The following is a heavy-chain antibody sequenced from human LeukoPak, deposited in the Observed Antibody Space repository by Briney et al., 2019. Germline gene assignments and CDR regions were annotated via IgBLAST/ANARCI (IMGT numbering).Heavy chain of an antibody. CDR3: ARLFAGYSYGFYLEY. CDR1: GYSFTSYW. Sequence: GESLKISCKGSGYSFTSYWIGWVRQMPGKGLEWMGIIYPGDSETRYSPSFQGQVTISADKSISTAYLQWSSLKASDTAMYYCARLFAGYSYGFYLEYWGQGTLVTVSS. V-gene: IGHV5-51*01. J-gene: IGHJ4*02. D-gene: IGHD5-18*01. CDR2: IYPGDSET.